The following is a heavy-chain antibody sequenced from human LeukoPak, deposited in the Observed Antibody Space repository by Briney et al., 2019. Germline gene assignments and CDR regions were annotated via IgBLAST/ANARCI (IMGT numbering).Heavy chain of an antibody. V-gene: IGHV6-1*01. CDR2: AYYRSKWYI. D-gene: IGHD3-10*01. J-gene: IGHJ4*02. CDR3: ARGAVRGGTNFDY. Sequence: SQTLSLTCAISGDSVSGSPAVWSWIRQSPSRGLEWLRRAYYRSKWYIDYAVSVKGRITITPDTSKNQFSLQLNSVTPEDTAVYYCARGAVRGGTNFDYWGQGTLVTVSS. CDR1: GDSVSGSPAV.